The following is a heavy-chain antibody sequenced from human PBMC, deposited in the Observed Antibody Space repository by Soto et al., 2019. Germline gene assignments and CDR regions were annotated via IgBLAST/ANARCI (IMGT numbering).Heavy chain of an antibody. CDR1: GFTFSSYA. V-gene: IGHV3-30-3*01. J-gene: IGHJ4*02. CDR2: ISYGGSNK. D-gene: IGHD3-3*01. CDR3: ARTDPFLQKYYDFWSGPVGCDY. Sequence: GGSLRLSCAASGFTFSSYAMHWVRQAPGKGLEWVAVISYGGSNKYYADSVKGRFTISRDNSKNTLYLQMNSLRAEDTAVYYCARTDPFLQKYYDFWSGPVGCDYWGQGTLVTVSS.